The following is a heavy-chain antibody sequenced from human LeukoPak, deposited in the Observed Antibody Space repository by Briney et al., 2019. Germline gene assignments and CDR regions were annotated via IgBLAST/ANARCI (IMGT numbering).Heavy chain of an antibody. D-gene: IGHD2-15*01. CDR2: TNPNSGGT. CDR1: GYTFTGYY. CDR3: AREQTVRYCSGGSCYENDY. V-gene: IGHV1-2*02. J-gene: IGHJ4*02. Sequence: GASVKVSCKASGYTFTGYYMHWVRQAPGQGLEWMGWTNPNSGGTNYAQKFQGRVTMTRDTSISTAYMELSRLRSDDTAVYYCAREQTVRYCSGGSCYENDYWGQGTLVTVSS.